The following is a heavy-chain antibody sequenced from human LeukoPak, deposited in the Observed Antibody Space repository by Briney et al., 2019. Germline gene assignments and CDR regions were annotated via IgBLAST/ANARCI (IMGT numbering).Heavy chain of an antibody. Sequence: GESLKISCNGSGYTFTNYWIGWVRQMPGKGLEWMGIIYPDDSDTRYSPSFQGQVTISVDKSIRIAYLQWSSLKASDTAMYYCAMSANCGGDCYSYYFDHWGQGTLVTVSP. CDR1: GYTFTNYW. CDR3: AMSANCGGDCYSYYFDH. J-gene: IGHJ4*02. D-gene: IGHD2-21*02. CDR2: IYPDDSDT. V-gene: IGHV5-51*01.